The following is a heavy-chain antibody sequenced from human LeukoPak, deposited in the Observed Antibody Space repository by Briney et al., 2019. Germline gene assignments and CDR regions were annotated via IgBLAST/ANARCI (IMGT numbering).Heavy chain of an antibody. Sequence: SETLSLTCTVSGGSISSGGYYWSWIRQPPGKGLEWIGYIYHSGSTYYNPSLKSRVTISVDTSKNQFSLKLSSVTAADTAVYYCARALSTSWPYYFDYWGQGTLVTVSS. CDR2: IYHSGST. V-gene: IGHV4-30-2*01. CDR3: ARALSTSWPYYFDY. J-gene: IGHJ4*02. CDR1: GGSISSGGYY. D-gene: IGHD2-2*01.